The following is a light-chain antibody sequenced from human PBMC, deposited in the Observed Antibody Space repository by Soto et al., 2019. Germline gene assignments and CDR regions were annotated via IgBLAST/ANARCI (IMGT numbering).Light chain of an antibody. CDR2: EDN. CDR1: SGSIANNF. J-gene: IGLJ3*02. CDR3: QSYDSGNPWV. V-gene: IGLV6-57*01. Sequence: NFMLTQPHSVSESPGKTVTISCTRSSGSIANNFVQWYQQRPGSSPTTVIYEDNQRPSGVPDRFSSSIDRSSNSASLTISGLRTEDEADYYCQSYDSGNPWVFGGGTKLTVL.